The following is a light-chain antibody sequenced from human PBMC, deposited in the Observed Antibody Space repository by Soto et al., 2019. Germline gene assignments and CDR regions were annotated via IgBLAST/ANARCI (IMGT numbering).Light chain of an antibody. J-gene: IGKJ4*01. Sequence: DIQLTQSPAFLSASLGDRVTISCRASQGISSHLAWYQQKPGKAPELLIYAAFTLQSGVPSRFSGSGSGTEFTLTISSLQPEDFATYFCQHLNSYPRALSFGGGTQVEIK. CDR1: QGISSH. CDR3: QHLNSYPRALS. V-gene: IGKV1-9*01. CDR2: AAF.